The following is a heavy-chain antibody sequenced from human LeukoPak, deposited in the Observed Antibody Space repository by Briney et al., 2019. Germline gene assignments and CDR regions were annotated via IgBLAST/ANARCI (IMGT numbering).Heavy chain of an antibody. CDR2: IIPIFGTA. CDR1: GGTFSSYA. CDR3: ARDGIAVAGRGYYGMDV. V-gene: IGHV1-69*13. Sequence: GASVKVSCKASGGTFSSYAISWVRQAPGQGLEWMGGIIPIFGTANYAQKFQGRVTITADESTSTAYMELSSLRSEDTAVYYCARDGIAVAGRGYYGMDVWGRGTTVTVSS. J-gene: IGHJ6*02. D-gene: IGHD6-19*01.